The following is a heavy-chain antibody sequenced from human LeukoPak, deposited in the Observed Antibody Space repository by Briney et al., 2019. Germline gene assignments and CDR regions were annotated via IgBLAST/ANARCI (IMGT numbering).Heavy chain of an antibody. CDR1: GFTFSSYS. CDR3: ARELLGIDKDY. J-gene: IGHJ4*02. Sequence: GGSLRLSCAASGFTFSSYSMNWVRQAPGKGLEWVSYISSSSSTIYYADSVKGRFTISRDNAKNSLYLQMNSLRAEDTAVYYCARELLGIDKDYWGQGTLVTVSS. D-gene: IGHD7-27*01. V-gene: IGHV3-48*01. CDR2: ISSSSSTI.